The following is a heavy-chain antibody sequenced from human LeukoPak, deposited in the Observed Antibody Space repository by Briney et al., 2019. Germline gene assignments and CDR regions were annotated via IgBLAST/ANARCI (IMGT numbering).Heavy chain of an antibody. CDR2: IYYSGST. CDR3: ARESRITIFGVVTYYFDY. V-gene: IGHV4-30-4*08. Sequence: PSETLSLTCTVSGGSISSGDYYWSWIRQPPGKGLEWIGYIYYSGSTYYNPSLKSRVTISVDTSKNQFSLKLSSVTAADTAVYYRARESRITIFGVVTYYFDYWGQGTLVTVSS. CDR1: GGSISSGDYY. D-gene: IGHD3-3*01. J-gene: IGHJ4*02.